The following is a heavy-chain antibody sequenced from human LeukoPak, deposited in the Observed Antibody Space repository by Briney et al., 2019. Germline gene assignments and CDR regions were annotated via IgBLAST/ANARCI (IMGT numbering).Heavy chain of an antibody. CDR2: INNSGST. CDR1: GGSFSGYY. D-gene: IGHD3-10*01. Sequence: PSETLSLSCAVSGGSFSGYYWSWIRQPPGKGLEWIWEINNSGSTNYNPSLKSRVTISVDTSKNHFSLKLSSVTAADTAVYYCARGRKVRGVIIYVYWGQGTLVTVSS. CDR3: ARGRKVRGVIIYVY. V-gene: IGHV4-34*01. J-gene: IGHJ4*02.